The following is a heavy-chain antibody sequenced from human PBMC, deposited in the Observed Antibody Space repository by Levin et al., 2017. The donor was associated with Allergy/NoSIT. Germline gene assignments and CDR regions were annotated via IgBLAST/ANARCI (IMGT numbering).Heavy chain of an antibody. J-gene: IGHJ4*02. CDR1: GGSISGGGYH. D-gene: IGHD2-2*03. Sequence: SGTVSGGSISGGGYHWTWIRQHPEKGLEWIGYIYYSGSTFYNPSLKSRLMIPVDTSKNQFSLNVSSVTAADTAVYYCAREDGSTFDFWGQGALVTVAS. CDR2: IYYSGST. V-gene: IGHV4-31*03. CDR3: AREDGSTFDF.